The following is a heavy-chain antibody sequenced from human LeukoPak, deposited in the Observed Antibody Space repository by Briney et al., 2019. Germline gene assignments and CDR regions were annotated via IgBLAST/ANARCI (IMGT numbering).Heavy chain of an antibody. Sequence: GGSLRLSCAASGFTFSSYSMNWVRQAPGKGLEWVSSISSSSSYIYYADSVKGRFTISREDAKSSSYLQMNSLRAGDTAVYYCARVRAAAGINWYFDLWGRGTLVTVSS. J-gene: IGHJ2*01. CDR1: GFTFSSYS. D-gene: IGHD6-13*01. CDR3: ARVRAAAGINWYFDL. V-gene: IGHV3-21*01. CDR2: ISSSSSYI.